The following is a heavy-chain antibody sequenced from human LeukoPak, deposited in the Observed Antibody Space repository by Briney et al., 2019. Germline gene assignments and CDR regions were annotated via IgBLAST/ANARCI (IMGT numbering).Heavy chain of an antibody. CDR1: GFTFSSYW. D-gene: IGHD3-10*01. Sequence: GGSLRLSCAASGFTFSSYWMNWARQAPGKGLEWVASINHNGNVNYYVDSVKGRFTISRDNAKHSLYLQMSNLRAEDTAVYFCATGGGLDVWGQGATVTVSS. CDR3: ATGGGLDV. CDR2: INHNGNVN. J-gene: IGHJ6*02. V-gene: IGHV3-7*03.